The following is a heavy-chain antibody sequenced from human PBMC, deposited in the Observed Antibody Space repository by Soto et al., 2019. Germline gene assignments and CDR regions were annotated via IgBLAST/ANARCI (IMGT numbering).Heavy chain of an antibody. D-gene: IGHD3-10*01. CDR2: INHSGST. J-gene: IGHJ4*02. CDR3: ARGRSFGYFGY. V-gene: IGHV4-34*01. CDR1: GGSFSGYY. Sequence: PSETLSLTCAVYGGSFSGYYWSWIRQPPGKGLEWIGEINHSGSTNYNPSLKSRVTISVDTSKNQFSLKLSSVTAADTAVYYCARGRSFGYFGYWGQRTLVTACS.